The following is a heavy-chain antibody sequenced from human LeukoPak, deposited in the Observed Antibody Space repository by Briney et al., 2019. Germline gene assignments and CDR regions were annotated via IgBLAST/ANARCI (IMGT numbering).Heavy chain of an antibody. V-gene: IGHV1-69*13. J-gene: IGHJ4*02. D-gene: IGHD6-19*01. CDR1: GGTFSSYA. Sequence: SVKVSCKASGGTFSSYAISWVRQAPGQGLEWMGGIIPIFGTANYAQKFQGRVTITADESTGTAYMELSSLRSEDTAVYYCARVGTYGFSGWLRFWGQGTLVTVSS. CDR3: ARVGTYGFSGWLRF. CDR2: IIPIFGTA.